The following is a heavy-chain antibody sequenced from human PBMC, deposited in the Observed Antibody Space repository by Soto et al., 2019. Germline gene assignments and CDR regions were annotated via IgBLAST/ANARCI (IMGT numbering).Heavy chain of an antibody. D-gene: IGHD2-2*01. J-gene: IGHJ5*02. CDR1: GFTFSSYA. CDR3: ARAYCSSTSCYSYQPFDP. V-gene: IGHV3-30-3*01. Sequence: GGSLRLSCAASGFTFSSYAMHWVRQAPGKGLEWVAVISYDGSNKYYADSVKGRFTISRDNSKNTLYLQMNSLRADDTAVYYCARAYCSSTSCYSYQPFDPWGQGTLVTVSS. CDR2: ISYDGSNK.